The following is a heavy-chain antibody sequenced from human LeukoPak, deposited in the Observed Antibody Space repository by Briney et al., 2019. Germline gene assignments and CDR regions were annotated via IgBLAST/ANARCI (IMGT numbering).Heavy chain of an antibody. J-gene: IGHJ4*02. CDR1: GGSISSSNW. CDR2: IYHSGST. Sequence: SGTLSLTCAVSGGSISSSNWWSWVRQPPGKGLEWIGEIYHSGSTNYNPSLKSRVTISVDTSKNQFSLKLSSVTAADTAVYYCAKSGSYSFFIDYWGQGTLVTVSS. V-gene: IGHV4-4*02. D-gene: IGHD1-26*01. CDR3: AKSGSYSFFIDY.